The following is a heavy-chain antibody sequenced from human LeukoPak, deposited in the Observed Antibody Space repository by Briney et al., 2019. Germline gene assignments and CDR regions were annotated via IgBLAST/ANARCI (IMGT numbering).Heavy chain of an antibody. J-gene: IGHJ4*02. CDR1: GFTFSSYG. V-gene: IGHV3-30*18. D-gene: IGHD3-22*01. Sequence: GGSLRLSCAASGFTFSSYGMHWVRQAPGKGLEWVAVISYDGSNKYYADSVEGRFTISRDNSKNTLYLQMNSLRAEDTAVYYCAKLRWDSSGFSDYWGQGTLVTVSS. CDR3: AKLRWDSSGFSDY. CDR2: ISYDGSNK.